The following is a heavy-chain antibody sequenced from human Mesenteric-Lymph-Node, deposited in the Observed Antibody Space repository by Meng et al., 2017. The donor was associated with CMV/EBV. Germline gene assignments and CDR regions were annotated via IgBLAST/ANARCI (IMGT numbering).Heavy chain of an antibody. CDR2: ISGSGGSV. CDR1: GFTFDAYA. V-gene: IGHV3-23*01. D-gene: IGHD6-6*01. J-gene: IGHJ4*02. Sequence: GESLKISCAASGFTFDAYAMSWVRQAPGKGLEWVSAISGSGGSVYYADSVKGRFTISRDSSKNTLLLHMNNLRPEDTAVYYCAKDPGYSFSSGGYWGQGTLVTVSS. CDR3: AKDPGYSFSSGGY.